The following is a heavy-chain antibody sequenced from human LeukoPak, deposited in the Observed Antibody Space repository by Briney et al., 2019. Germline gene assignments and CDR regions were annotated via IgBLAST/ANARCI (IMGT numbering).Heavy chain of an antibody. J-gene: IGHJ5*02. CDR3: AKDRQAAAPNVRFDP. V-gene: IGHV3-23*01. CDR2: ISGSGDST. CDR1: GFTFSDYA. D-gene: IGHD6-13*01. Sequence: GGSLRLSCAASGFTFSDYAMSWVRQAPGKGLEWVSVISGSGDSTYYADSVKGRFSISRDDPMNTLYLQMNSLRAEDTAVYYCAKDRQAAAPNVRFDPWGQGTLVTVSS.